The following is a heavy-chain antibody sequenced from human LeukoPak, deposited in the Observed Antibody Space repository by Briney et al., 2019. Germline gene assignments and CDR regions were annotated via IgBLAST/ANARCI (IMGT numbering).Heavy chain of an antibody. Sequence: PGRSLRLSCAASGFTFDDYAMHWVWQAPGKGLEWVSGISWNSGSIGYADSVKGRFTISRDNAKNSLYLQMNSLRAEDTALYYCAKGRQIVVVISYFDYWGQGTLVTVSS. CDR1: GFTFDDYA. J-gene: IGHJ4*02. V-gene: IGHV3-9*01. CDR2: ISWNSGSI. CDR3: AKGRQIVVVISYFDY. D-gene: IGHD3-22*01.